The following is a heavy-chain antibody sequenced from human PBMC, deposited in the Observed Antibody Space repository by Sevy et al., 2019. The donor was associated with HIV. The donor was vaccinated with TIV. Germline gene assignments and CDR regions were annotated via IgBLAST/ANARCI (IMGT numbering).Heavy chain of an antibody. V-gene: IGHV3-53*01. Sequence: GGSLRLSCAASGFSVSINYMSWVRQAPGKGLEFVSVIYSGGDTYYADSAKGRFTISRDNSKNTLYLQMNSLGAEDTAVYYCGRGVGYSTGWAPRYYFDYGGQGTLVTVSS. D-gene: IGHD6-19*01. J-gene: IGHJ4*02. CDR1: GFSVSINY. CDR2: IYSGGDT. CDR3: GRGVGYSTGWAPRYYFDY.